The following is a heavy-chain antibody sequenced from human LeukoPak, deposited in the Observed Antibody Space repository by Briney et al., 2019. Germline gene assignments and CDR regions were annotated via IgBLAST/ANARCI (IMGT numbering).Heavy chain of an antibody. CDR3: ARSKRYFDWLLQDY. J-gene: IGHJ4*02. V-gene: IGHV4-4*07. CDR1: GASISSYY. D-gene: IGHD3-9*01. CDR2: IYTSGST. Sequence: SETLSLTCTVSGASISSYYWSWIRQPAGKGLEWIGRIYTSGSTNYNPSLKSRVTMSVDTSKNQFSLKLSSVTAADTAVYYCARSKRYFDWLLQDYWGQGTLVTVSS.